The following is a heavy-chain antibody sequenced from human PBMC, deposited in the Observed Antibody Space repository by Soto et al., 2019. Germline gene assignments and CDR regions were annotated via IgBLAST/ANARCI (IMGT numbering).Heavy chain of an antibody. CDR3: ARDRHYYGSGSFFDY. J-gene: IGHJ4*02. CDR2: ISYDGSNK. D-gene: IGHD3-10*01. V-gene: IGHV3-30-3*01. Sequence: GGSLRLSCAASGFTFSSYAMHWVRQAPGKGLEWVAVISYDGSNKYYADSVKGRFTISRDNSKNTLYLQMNSLRAEDTAVYYCARDRHYYGSGSFFDYWGPGTLATVSS. CDR1: GFTFSSYA.